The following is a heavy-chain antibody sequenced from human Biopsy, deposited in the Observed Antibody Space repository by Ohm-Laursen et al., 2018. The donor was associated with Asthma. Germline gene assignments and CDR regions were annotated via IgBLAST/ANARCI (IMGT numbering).Heavy chain of an antibody. CDR2: ISKDASTQ. J-gene: IGHJ3*02. D-gene: IGHD1-1*01. V-gene: IGHV3-30*01. CDR3: VRDGTDDAFDI. Sequence: SLRLSCSAFGFSFSNFAIHWVRQAPGKGLEWVGVISKDASTQNYADSVKGRFTMARDNSKNTLDLQMNSLREEDTAVYYCVRDGTDDAFDIWGQGTVVSVSS. CDR1: GFSFSNFA.